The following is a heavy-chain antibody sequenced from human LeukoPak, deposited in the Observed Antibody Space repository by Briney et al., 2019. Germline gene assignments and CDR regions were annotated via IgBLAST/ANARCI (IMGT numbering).Heavy chain of an antibody. CDR2: ISGSGGST. CDR3: AKAGYCSSTSCYPDYDY. D-gene: IGHD2-2*01. V-gene: IGHV3-23*01. CDR1: GFTFSSYG. Sequence: PGRSLRLSCAASGFTFSSYGMHWVRQAPGKGLEWVSAISGSGGSTYYADSVKGRFTISRDNSKNTLYLQMNSLRAEDTAVYYCAKAGYCSSTSCYPDYDYWGQGTLVTVSS. J-gene: IGHJ4*02.